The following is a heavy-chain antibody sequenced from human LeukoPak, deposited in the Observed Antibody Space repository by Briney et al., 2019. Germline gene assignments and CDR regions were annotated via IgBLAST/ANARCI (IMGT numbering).Heavy chain of an antibody. J-gene: IGHJ4*02. Sequence: GGSLRLSCAASGFTFASNAMSWVRQAPGKGLEWVSSITGSVGSTYYADSVKGRFTLSRDISKNTLYLQMNSLRAEDTAVYYCAKAPYSSSWGIDYWGQGTLVTVSS. D-gene: IGHD6-13*01. V-gene: IGHV3-23*01. CDR3: AKAPYSSSWGIDY. CDR1: GFTFASNA. CDR2: ITGSVGST.